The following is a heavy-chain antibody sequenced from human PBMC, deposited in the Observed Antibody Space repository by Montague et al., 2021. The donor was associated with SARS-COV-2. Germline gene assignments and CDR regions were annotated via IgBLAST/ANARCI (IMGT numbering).Heavy chain of an antibody. CDR2: IYYSGST. Sequence: SETLSLTCTVSGGSISRYYWNWIRQPPGKGLEWIAYIYYSGSTNYNPSLKSRVTISVDTSKNQFSLKLSSVTAADTAVYYCARSGENYNILTGYPYYFDYWGQGTLATVSS. CDR3: ARSGENYNILTGYPYYFDY. CDR1: GGSISRYY. D-gene: IGHD3-9*01. J-gene: IGHJ4*02. V-gene: IGHV4-59*01.